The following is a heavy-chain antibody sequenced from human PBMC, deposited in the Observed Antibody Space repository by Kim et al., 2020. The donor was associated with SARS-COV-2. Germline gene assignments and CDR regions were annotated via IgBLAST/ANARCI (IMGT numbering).Heavy chain of an antibody. CDR1: GFTFTSYA. CDR3: ARRAVARMHYFDY. J-gene: IGHJ4*02. CDR2: LSNNGVTT. V-gene: IGHV3-23*01. Sequence: GGSLRLSCAASGFTFTSYAMSWVRQAPGKGLEWVSTLSNNGVTTYYADSVKGRFTISRDNSKNTLYLQMNSLRAEDTAVYYCARRAVARMHYFDYWGQGT. D-gene: IGHD6-19*01.